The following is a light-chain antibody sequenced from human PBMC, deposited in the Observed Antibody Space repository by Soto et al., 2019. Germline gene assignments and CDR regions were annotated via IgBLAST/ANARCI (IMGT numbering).Light chain of an antibody. CDR3: QQYNNWPWT. CDR2: GAS. CDR1: QSVSSN. J-gene: IGKJ1*01. Sequence: EIVMTQSPATLSVSPGEGATLSCRASQSVSSNLAWYQQNPGQTPRLLIYGASTRATGIPARFSGSGSGTGFTLTISSLRPEDFAVYYCQQYNNWPWTFGQGTKVDIK. V-gene: IGKV3-15*01.